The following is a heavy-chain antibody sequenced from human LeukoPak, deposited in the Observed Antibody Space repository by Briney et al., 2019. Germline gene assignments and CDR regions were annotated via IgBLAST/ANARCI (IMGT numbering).Heavy chain of an antibody. CDR3: ARDSPLYSSSWAASEAFDI. J-gene: IGHJ3*02. CDR1: GVSISSYY. V-gene: IGHV4-4*07. D-gene: IGHD6-13*01. CDR2: IYTSGST. Sequence: PSETLSLTCTVSGVSISSYYWSWIRQPAGKGLEWIGRIYTSGSTNYNPSLKSRVTMSVDTSKNQFSLKLSSVTAADTAVYYCARDSPLYSSSWAASEAFDIWGQGTMVTVSS.